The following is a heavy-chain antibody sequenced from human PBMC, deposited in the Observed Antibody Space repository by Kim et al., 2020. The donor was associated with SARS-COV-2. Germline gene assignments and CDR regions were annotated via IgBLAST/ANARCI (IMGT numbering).Heavy chain of an antibody. D-gene: IGHD5-18*01. J-gene: IGHJ4*02. CDR1: GGSFSGYY. V-gene: IGHV4-34*01. CDR3: ASGYSYGYGY. Sequence: SETLSLTCAVYGGSFSGYYWSWIRQPPGKGLEWIGEINHSGSTNYNPSLKSRVTISVDTSKNQFSLKLSSVTAADTAVYYCASGYSYGYGYWGQGTLVTVSS. CDR2: INHSGST.